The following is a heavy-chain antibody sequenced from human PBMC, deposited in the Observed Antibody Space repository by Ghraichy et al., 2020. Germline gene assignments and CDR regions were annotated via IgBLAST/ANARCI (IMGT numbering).Heavy chain of an antibody. CDR1: GGSISSSSYY. CDR3: ASWSLGLVEALNY. Sequence: SQTLSLTCTVSGGSISSSSYYWGWIRQPPGKGLEWIGSIYYSGSTYYNPSLKSRVTISVDTSKNQFSLKLSSVTAADTAVYYCASWSLGLVEALNYWGQGTLVTVSS. V-gene: IGHV4-39*01. J-gene: IGHJ4*02. D-gene: IGHD2-8*02. CDR2: IYYSGST.